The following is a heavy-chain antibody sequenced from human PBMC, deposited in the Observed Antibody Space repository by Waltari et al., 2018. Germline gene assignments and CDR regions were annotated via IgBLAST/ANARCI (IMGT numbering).Heavy chain of an antibody. CDR1: GFTLSSFW. Sequence: EVQLVESGGGLVQPGGSLRLSCAASGFTLSSFWISWARQAPGKGLEWVANINQDGSGTYYVDSVKGRFTISRDNAKNSVFLQMNSLRAEDTAVYYCQRGDYWGQGTLVTVSS. V-gene: IGHV3-7*04. CDR3: QRGDY. J-gene: IGHJ4*02. CDR2: INQDGSGT.